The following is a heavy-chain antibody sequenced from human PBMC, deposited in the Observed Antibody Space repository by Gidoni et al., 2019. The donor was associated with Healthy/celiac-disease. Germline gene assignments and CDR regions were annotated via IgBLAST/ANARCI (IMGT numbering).Heavy chain of an antibody. CDR3: AKANCSSTSCYIGVYYYYYYGMDV. CDR2: ISGSGGST. V-gene: IGHV3-23*01. CDR1: GFTFSSYA. D-gene: IGHD2-2*02. J-gene: IGHJ6*02. Sequence: EVQLLESGGGLVQPGGSLRLSCAASGFTFSSYAMSWVRQAPGKGLGWVSAISGSGGSTYYADSVKGRFTISRDNSKNTLYLQMNSLRAEDTAVYYCAKANCSSTSCYIGVYYYYYYGMDVWGQGTTVTVSS.